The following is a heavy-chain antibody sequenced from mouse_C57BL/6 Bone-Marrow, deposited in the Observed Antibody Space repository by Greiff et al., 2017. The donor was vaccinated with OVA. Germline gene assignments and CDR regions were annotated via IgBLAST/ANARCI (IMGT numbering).Heavy chain of an antibody. J-gene: IGHJ4*01. CDR3: ARSQKGPLNYAMDY. CDR2: IDPSDSET. CDR1: GYTFTSYW. Sequence: QVQLKQPGAELVRPGSSVKLSCKASGYTFTSYWMHWVKQRPIQGLEWIGNIDPSDSETHYNQKFKDKATLTVDKSSSTAYMQLSSLTSEDSAVYYCARSQKGPLNYAMDYWGQGTSVTVSS. V-gene: IGHV1-52*01.